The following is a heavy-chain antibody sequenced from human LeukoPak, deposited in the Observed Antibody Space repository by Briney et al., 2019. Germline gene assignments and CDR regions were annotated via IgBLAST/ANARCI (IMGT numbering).Heavy chain of an antibody. CDR2: IIPIFGTA. J-gene: IGHJ5*02. CDR1: GGTFSSYA. CDR3: AREAATTVTMSFWFDP. V-gene: IGHV1-69*05. D-gene: IGHD4-17*01. Sequence: SVKVSCKASGGTFSSYAINWLRQAPGQGLEWMGGIIPIFGTANYAQKFQGRVTITTDKSTSTAYMELSSLRSEDTAVYYCAREAATTVTMSFWFDPWGQGTLVTVSS.